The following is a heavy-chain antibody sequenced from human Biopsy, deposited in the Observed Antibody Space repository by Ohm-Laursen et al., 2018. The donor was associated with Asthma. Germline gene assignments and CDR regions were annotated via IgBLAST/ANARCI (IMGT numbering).Heavy chain of an antibody. CDR1: GGSFSSNY. Sequence: GTPSLTCEVYGGSFSSNYWGWIRQPPGKGMEWIGSMYHRGAPYYHPSLKGRATISAGPPKNQMSLKMSSVTAADTAVYFCVRHQYSSSWSTFDYWGQGALVTVSS. V-gene: IGHV4-39*01. CDR3: VRHQYSSSWSTFDY. CDR2: MYHRGAP. D-gene: IGHD3-22*01. J-gene: IGHJ4*02.